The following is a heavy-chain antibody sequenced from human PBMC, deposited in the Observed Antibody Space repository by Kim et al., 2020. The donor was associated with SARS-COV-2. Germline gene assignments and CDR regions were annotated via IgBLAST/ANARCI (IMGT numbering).Heavy chain of an antibody. Sequence: GGSLRLSCAVSGFTVTAAHMAWVRQAPGKGLEWVAIIYSGGRTQYADSVKGRFTVSRDNSKNTLYLQMNSLRAEDTAVYYCARDPQDGYGHFDYWGQGILVTVSS. CDR2: IYSGGRT. CDR1: GFTVTAAH. D-gene: IGHD5-12*01. CDR3: ARDPQDGYGHFDY. J-gene: IGHJ4*02. V-gene: IGHV3-53*01.